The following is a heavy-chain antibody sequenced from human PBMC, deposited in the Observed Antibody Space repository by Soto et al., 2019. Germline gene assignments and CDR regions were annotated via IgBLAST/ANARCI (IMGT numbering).Heavy chain of an antibody. CDR2: ISYDGSNK. D-gene: IGHD3-22*01. J-gene: IGHJ4*02. CDR3: ARWLSSGNDY. V-gene: IGHV3-30-3*01. CDR1: GFTFSSYA. Sequence: QVQLVESGGGVVQPGRSLRLSCAASGFTFSSYAMHWVRQAPGKGLEWVAVISYDGSNKYYADSVKGRFTISRDNSKNTLYLQMNSLRAEDTAVYYCARWLSSGNDYWGQGTLVTVSS.